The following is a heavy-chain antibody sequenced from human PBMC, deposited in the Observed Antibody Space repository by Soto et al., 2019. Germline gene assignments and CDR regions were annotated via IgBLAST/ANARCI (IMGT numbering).Heavy chain of an antibody. J-gene: IGHJ3*02. D-gene: IGHD6-13*01. CDR3: ARTAGGRVRGALDI. Sequence: QVQLEESGGGVVQPGTSLRLSCVASGFTFSSYGMHWVRQAPGKGLEWVAVIPNTENKKYYADSVKGRFTISRDNSQNTLFLQRDSLMSEDTAVYYCARTAGGRVRGALDIWGQGTMVTVS. CDR2: IPNTENKK. CDR1: GFTFSSYG. V-gene: IGHV3-30-3*01.